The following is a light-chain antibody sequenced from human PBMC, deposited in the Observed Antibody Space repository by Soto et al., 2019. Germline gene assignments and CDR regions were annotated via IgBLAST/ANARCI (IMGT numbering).Light chain of an antibody. J-gene: IGKJ5*01. CDR2: VAS. CDR3: LQDYNYPWT. V-gene: IGKV1-6*01. CDR1: RYIRTA. Sequence: AIPMTHSPSSLSASVSHRATITCRASRYIRTALSWYQHRPGQAPKVLICVASSLQSGVPSRFSGSGYGTDFTLTISSLQPEDFATYYCLQDYNYPWTFGQGTRLEIK.